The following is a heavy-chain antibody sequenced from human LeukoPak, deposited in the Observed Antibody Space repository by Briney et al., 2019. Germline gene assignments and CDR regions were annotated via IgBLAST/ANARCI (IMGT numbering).Heavy chain of an antibody. Sequence: GESLKISCQGSGSSFTTSWIAWVRQLPGKGLEWMGSIYPDDPDTTYSPAFQGQVTISADKSINTAYLQWGSLKASDTAIYYCARTYSSASIDYWGQGTLVTVSS. V-gene: IGHV5-51*01. CDR2: IYPDDPDT. CDR3: ARTYSSASIDY. D-gene: IGHD6-25*01. J-gene: IGHJ4*02. CDR1: GSSFTTSW.